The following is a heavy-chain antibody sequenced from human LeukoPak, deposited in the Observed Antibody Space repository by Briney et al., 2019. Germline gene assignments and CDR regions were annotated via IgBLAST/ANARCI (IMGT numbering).Heavy chain of an antibody. CDR1: GFTFSSYG. Sequence: PGRSLRLSCAASGFTFSSYGMHWVRQAPGKGLEWVAVISYDGSNKYYAASVKGRFTISRDNSKNTLYLQMNSLRAEDTAVYYCAKDRASSGWYGSYCYYGMDVWGKGTTVTVSS. CDR3: AKDRASSGWYGSYCYYGMDV. J-gene: IGHJ6*04. V-gene: IGHV3-30*18. CDR2: ISYDGSNK. D-gene: IGHD6-19*01.